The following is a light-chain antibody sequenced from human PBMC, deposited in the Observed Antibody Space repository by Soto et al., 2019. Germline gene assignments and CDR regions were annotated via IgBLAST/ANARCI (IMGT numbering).Light chain of an antibody. CDR3: QAWDSSVV. J-gene: IGLJ2*01. V-gene: IGLV3-1*01. Sequence: SYELTQPPSVSVSPGQTASIPCSGDRLGDKYAYWYQQKPGQSPVLVIYQDNKRPSGIPERFSGSHSGNTATLTISGTQAMDEADYFCQAWDSSVVFGGGTKLTVL. CDR2: QDN. CDR1: RLGDKY.